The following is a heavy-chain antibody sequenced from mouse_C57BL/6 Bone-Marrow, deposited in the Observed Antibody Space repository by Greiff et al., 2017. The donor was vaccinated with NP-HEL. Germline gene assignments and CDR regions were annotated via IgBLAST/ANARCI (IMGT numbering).Heavy chain of an antibody. CDR1: GFNIKDYY. V-gene: IGHV14-1*01. CDR2: IDPEDGDT. CDR3: LYGSSPFYAMDY. J-gene: IGHJ4*01. D-gene: IGHD1-1*01. Sequence: VQLQQSGAELVRPGASVKLSCTASGFNIKDYYMHWVKQRPEQGLEWIGRIDPEDGDTEYAPKFQGKATMTADTSSNTAYLQLSSLTSEDTVVYYCLYGSSPFYAMDYWGQGTSVTVSS.